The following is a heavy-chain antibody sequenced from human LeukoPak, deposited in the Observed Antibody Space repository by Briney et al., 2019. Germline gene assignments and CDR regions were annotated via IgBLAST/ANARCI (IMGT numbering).Heavy chain of an antibody. Sequence: PSETLSLTCTVSGDSISSYYWTWIRQPPGKGLEWFGPIYYSGSTNYNSSLKSRVTISLDTSKNQFSLRLNSVTAADTAVYYCARGQISGWNAYYFDYWGQGTLVTVSS. D-gene: IGHD6-19*01. CDR1: GDSISSYY. V-gene: IGHV4-59*01. J-gene: IGHJ4*02. CDR2: IYYSGST. CDR3: ARGQISGWNAYYFDY.